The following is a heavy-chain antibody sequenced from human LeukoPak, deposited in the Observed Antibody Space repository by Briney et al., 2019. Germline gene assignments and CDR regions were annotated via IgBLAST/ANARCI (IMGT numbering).Heavy chain of an antibody. D-gene: IGHD3-10*01. Sequence: SETLSLTCTVSGGSISSYYWSWIRQPPGKGLEWIGYIYYSGSTNYNPSLKSRVTISVDTSKNQFSLKLSSVTAADTAVYYCARNVLLWFGEVGAFDIWGQGTMVTVSS. CDR2: IYYSGST. V-gene: IGHV4-59*08. J-gene: IGHJ3*02. CDR3: ARNVLLWFGEVGAFDI. CDR1: GGSISSYY.